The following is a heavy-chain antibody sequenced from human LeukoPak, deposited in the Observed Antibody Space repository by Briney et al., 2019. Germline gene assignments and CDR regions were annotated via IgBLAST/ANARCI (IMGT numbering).Heavy chain of an antibody. V-gene: IGHV3-21*01. CDR1: GFTFSSYS. CDR2: ISSSSSYI. Sequence: GGSLRLSCAASGFTFSSYSMNWVRQAPGKGLEWVSSISSSSSYIYYADSVKGRFTISRDNAKNSLYLQMNSLRAEDTAVYYCARDQSYSSSWYSPSEYFDYWGQGTLVTVSS. J-gene: IGHJ4*02. D-gene: IGHD6-13*01. CDR3: ARDQSYSSSWYSPSEYFDY.